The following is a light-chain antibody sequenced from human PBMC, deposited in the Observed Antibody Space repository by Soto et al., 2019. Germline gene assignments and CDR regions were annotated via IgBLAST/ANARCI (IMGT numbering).Light chain of an antibody. CDR1: STDIGSYNL. J-gene: IGLJ3*02. CDR2: EGS. CDR3: CSYAGSSTWV. Sequence: QSVLTQPASVSGSPGQSITISCTGTSTDIGSYNLVSWYQQHPGKAPKLMLYEGSKRPSGVSNRFSGSKSGNTASLTISGLQAEDEADYYCCSYAGSSTWVFGGGTKVTVL. V-gene: IGLV2-23*01.